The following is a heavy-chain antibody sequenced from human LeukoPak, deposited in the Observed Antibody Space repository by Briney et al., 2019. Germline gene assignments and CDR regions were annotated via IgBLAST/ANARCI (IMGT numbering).Heavy chain of an antibody. J-gene: IGHJ4*02. D-gene: IGHD2-15*01. Sequence: GGSLRLSCAASGFTVSSNFMRWVRQAPGKGLEWVSVIYSGGTPHYADSVKGRFTISRDNFKNTLYLQINSLRAEDTAVYYCARDLCSGGTCYPDYWGQGTLVTVSS. V-gene: IGHV3-66*01. CDR3: ARDLCSGGTCYPDY. CDR1: GFTVSSNF. CDR2: IYSGGTP.